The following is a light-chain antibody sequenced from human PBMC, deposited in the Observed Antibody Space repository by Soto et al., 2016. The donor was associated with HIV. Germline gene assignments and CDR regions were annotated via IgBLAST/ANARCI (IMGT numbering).Light chain of an antibody. V-gene: IGLV3-21*03. J-gene: IGLJ3*02. Sequence: SYELTQPPSVSVAPGKTARITSGGNNIGSKSVHWYQQKPGQAPVMVVYDDSDRPSGIPERFSGSNSGNTATLTISRVEAGDEADYYCQVWDSSSDHSPWVFGGGTKLTVL. CDR2: DDS. CDR1: NIGSKS. CDR3: QVWDSSSDHSPWV.